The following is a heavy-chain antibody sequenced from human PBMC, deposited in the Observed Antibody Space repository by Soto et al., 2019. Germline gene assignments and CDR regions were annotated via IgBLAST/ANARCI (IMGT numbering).Heavy chain of an antibody. V-gene: IGHV3-23*01. CDR1: GFTFSSYA. Sequence: GGSLRLSCAASGFTFSSYAMSWVRQAPGKGLEWVSAISGSGGSTYYADSVKGRFTISRDNSKNTLYLQMNSLRAEDTAVYYCAKALRYDILTGAIYGMDVWGQGTTVTVSS. CDR3: AKALRYDILTGAIYGMDV. J-gene: IGHJ6*02. CDR2: ISGSGGST. D-gene: IGHD3-9*01.